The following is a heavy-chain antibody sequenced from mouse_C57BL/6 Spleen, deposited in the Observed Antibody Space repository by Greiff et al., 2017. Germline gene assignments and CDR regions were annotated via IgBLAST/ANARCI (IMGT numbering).Heavy chain of an antibody. V-gene: IGHV5-4*01. CDR2: ISDGGSYT. J-gene: IGHJ2*01. CDR1: GFTFSSYA. CDR3: ARAKLDY. Sequence: EVQGVESGGGLVKPGGSLKLSCAASGFTFSSYAMSWVRQTPEKRLEWVATISDGGSYTYYPDNVKGRFTISRDNAKNNLYLQMSHLKSEDTAMYYCARAKLDYWGQGTTLTVSS.